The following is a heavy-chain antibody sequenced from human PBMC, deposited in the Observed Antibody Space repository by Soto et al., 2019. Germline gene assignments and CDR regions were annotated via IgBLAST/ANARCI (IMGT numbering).Heavy chain of an antibody. CDR2: IYYRGST. D-gene: IGHD1-20*01. CDR1: GGSISSGGYY. CDR3: ASDRYKSGYFDY. V-gene: IGHV4-31*03. Sequence: QVQLQESGPGLVKPSQTLALTCTVSGGSISSGGYYWSGIRQHPGKGLEWIGYIYYRGSTYYYPSLTSRVTISVDTSKNPFSLKLSSVTAADTAVYYCASDRYKSGYFDYWGQGTLVTVSS. J-gene: IGHJ4*02.